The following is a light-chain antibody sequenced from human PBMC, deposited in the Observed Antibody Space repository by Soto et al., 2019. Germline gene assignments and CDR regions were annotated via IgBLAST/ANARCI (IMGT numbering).Light chain of an antibody. CDR2: GAS. J-gene: IGKJ2*01. CDR3: QQYVMSPPIYI. CDR1: QSVNSSY. V-gene: IGKV3-20*01. Sequence: DIVWTQSPGTLSLSPGERAILSCRASQSVNSSYLAWYQPKPGQAPRLLIYGASSSATGILDRFSGRGSGTDFTLRISRLESEDLAVYYCQQYVMSPPIYIFVQGTKLQSK.